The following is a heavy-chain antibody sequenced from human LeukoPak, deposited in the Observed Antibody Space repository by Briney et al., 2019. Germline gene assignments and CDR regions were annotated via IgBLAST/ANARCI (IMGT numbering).Heavy chain of an antibody. CDR2: IFYSGST. Sequence: PSQTLSLTCTVSGGSISSGDYYWSWIRQPPGKGLEWIGYIFYSGSTYNNPSLKSRVNISIDTSKNQFSLNLSSVTVADTAVYYCAGHGSGSYYVNWFDPWGQGTLVIVSS. V-gene: IGHV4-30-4*01. J-gene: IGHJ5*02. D-gene: IGHD3-10*01. CDR1: GGSISSGDYY. CDR3: AGHGSGSYYVNWFDP.